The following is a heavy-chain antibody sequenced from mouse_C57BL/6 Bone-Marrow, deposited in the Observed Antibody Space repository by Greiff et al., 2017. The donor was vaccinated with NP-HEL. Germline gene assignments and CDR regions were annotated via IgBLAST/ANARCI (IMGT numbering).Heavy chain of an antibody. D-gene: IGHD2-12*01. V-gene: IGHV1-59*01. Sequence: QVQLQQPGAELVRPGTSVKLSCKASGYTFTSYWMHWVKQRPGQGLEWIGVIDPSDSYTNYNQKFKSKATLTVDTSSSTAYMQRSSLTSEDSAVYYCARRGLYYSPWYFDVWGTGTTVTVSS. CDR1: GYTFTSYW. CDR2: IDPSDSYT. J-gene: IGHJ1*03. CDR3: ARRGLYYSPWYFDV.